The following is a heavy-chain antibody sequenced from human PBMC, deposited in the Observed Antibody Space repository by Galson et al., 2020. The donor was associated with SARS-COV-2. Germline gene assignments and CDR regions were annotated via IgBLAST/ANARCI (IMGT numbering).Heavy chain of an antibody. Sequence: ASVQVSCKASGYTLTELSMHWVRQAPGKGLEWMGGFDPEDGDTIYAQKFQGRVTMTEDTSTDTAYMELSSLRSEDTAVYYCATSFSIFGVVIIERAGDYWGQGTLVTVSA. V-gene: IGHV1-24*01. CDR3: ATSFSIFGVVIIERAGDY. D-gene: IGHD3-3*01. J-gene: IGHJ4*02. CDR2: FDPEDGDT. CDR1: GYTLTELS.